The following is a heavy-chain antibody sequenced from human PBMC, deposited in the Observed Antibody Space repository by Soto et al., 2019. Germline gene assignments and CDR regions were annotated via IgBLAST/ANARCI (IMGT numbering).Heavy chain of an antibody. CDR3: ARDIAFDIDY. J-gene: IGHJ4*02. CDR2: IYSKAGKM. V-gene: IGHV1-18*01. D-gene: IGHD2-15*01. Sequence: QVHLLQSGAEVQKPGASVKDSCKTSGYTFNDFGITWVRQAPGLGLEWLGWIYSKAGKMNFAPKLQNRVIMTTDTSTSTAFMELTSLTFDDWAIYFFARDIAFDIDYWGQGTLVTVS. CDR1: GYTFNDFG.